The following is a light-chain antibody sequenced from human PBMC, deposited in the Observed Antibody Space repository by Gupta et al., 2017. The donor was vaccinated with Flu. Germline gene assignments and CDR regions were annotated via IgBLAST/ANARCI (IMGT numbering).Light chain of an antibody. J-gene: IGKJ2*01. CDR3: QQYGSSSYT. CDR1: QSVSSSY. Sequence: EIVLTHSPGTLSLSPGERATLSCRASQSVSSSYLAWYQQKPGQAPRLLIYGASSRATGIPDRFSGSGSGTDFTLTISRLEPEDVAVYYCQQYGSSSYTFGQGTKLEIK. CDR2: GAS. V-gene: IGKV3-20*01.